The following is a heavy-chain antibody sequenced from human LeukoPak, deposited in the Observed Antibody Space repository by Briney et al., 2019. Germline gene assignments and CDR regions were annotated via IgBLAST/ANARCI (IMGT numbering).Heavy chain of an antibody. V-gene: IGHV4-38-2*02. CDR3: ARAGYGDSDFDY. D-gene: IGHD4-17*01. CDR1: GYSISSGYY. J-gene: IGHJ4*02. CDR2: IYHSGNT. Sequence: MSSETLSLTCSVSGYSISSGYYWGWIRQPPGKGLEWIGSIYHSGNTYYNPSLKSRVTISVDTSKNQFSLKLNSVTAADTAVYYCARAGYGDSDFDYWGQGTLVTVSS.